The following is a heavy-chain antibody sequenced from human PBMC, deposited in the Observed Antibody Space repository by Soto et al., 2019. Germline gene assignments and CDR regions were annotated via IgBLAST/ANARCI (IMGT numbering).Heavy chain of an antibody. D-gene: IGHD5-12*01. CDR3: AHSRRLSGYEYYYYYYAMDV. J-gene: IGHJ6*02. CDR1: GFSLSTSGVG. V-gene: IGHV2-5*02. Sequence: QITLKESGPTLVKPTQTLTLTCTFSGFSLSTSGVGVGWIRQPPGKALEWLALIYWDDDKRYSPSLKSRLTIPQDTSKNQVVLTMTNMDPVDTATYYCAHSRRLSGYEYYYYYYAMDVWGQGTTVTVSS. CDR2: IYWDDDK.